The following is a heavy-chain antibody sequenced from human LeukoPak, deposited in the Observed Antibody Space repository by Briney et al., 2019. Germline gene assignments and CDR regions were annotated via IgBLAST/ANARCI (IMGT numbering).Heavy chain of an antibody. Sequence: GGSLRLSCAASGFTFSSYAMHWVRQAPGKGLEWVAVISYDGSNKYYADSVKGRFTISRGNSKNTLYLQMNSLRAEDTAVYYCAREYSGSSMGRFDYWGQGTLVTVSS. CDR3: AREYSGSSMGRFDY. V-gene: IGHV3-30-3*01. CDR1: GFTFSSYA. D-gene: IGHD1-26*01. CDR2: ISYDGSNK. J-gene: IGHJ4*02.